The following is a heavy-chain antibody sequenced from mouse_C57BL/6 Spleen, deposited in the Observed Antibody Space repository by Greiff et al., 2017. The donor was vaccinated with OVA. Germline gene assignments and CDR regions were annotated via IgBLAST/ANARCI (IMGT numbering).Heavy chain of an antibody. CDR2: ISYDGSN. V-gene: IGHV3-6*01. CDR3: ASHYDYDEGFAY. Sequence: VQLQQSGPGLVKPSQSLSLTCSVTGYSITSGYYWNWIRQFPGNKLEWMGYISYDGSNNYNPSLKNRISITRDTSKNQFFLKLNSVTTEDTATYYCASHYDYDEGFAYWGQGTLVTVSA. J-gene: IGHJ3*01. D-gene: IGHD2-4*01. CDR1: GYSITSGYY.